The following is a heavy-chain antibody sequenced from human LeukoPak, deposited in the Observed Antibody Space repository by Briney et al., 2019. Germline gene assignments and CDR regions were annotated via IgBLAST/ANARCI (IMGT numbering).Heavy chain of an antibody. CDR3: AKDKSSSGGFYRY. V-gene: IGHV3-23*01. D-gene: IGHD2-15*01. CDR1: GFTFSSYG. J-gene: IGHJ4*02. CDR2: ISGSGGST. Sequence: GGSLRLSCAASGFTFSSYGMSWVRQAPGKGLEWVSAISGSGGSTYYADSVKGRFTISRDNSKNTLYLQMNSLRAEDTALYYCAKDKSSSGGFYRYWGQGTLVTVSS.